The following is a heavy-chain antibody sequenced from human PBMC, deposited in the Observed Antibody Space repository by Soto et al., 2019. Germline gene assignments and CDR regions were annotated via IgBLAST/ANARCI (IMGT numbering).Heavy chain of an antibody. D-gene: IGHD3-22*01. J-gene: IGHJ6*02. Sequence: EVQLVESGGGLVKPGGSLILSCAASGFTFSSYSMNWVRQAPGKGLEWVSSISSSSSYIYYADSVKGRFTISRDNAKNSLYLQMNSLIAEDTAVYYCASTYYYDSSGYYPYYYYGMDVWGQGTTVTVSS. V-gene: IGHV3-21*01. CDR1: GFTFSSYS. CDR3: ASTYYYDSSGYYPYYYYGMDV. CDR2: ISSSSSYI.